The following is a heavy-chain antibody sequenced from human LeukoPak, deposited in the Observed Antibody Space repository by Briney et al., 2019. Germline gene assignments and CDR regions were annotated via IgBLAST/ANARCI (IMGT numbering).Heavy chain of an antibody. CDR1: GYTFTSYD. J-gene: IGHJ4*02. D-gene: IGHD3-22*01. CDR3: AREPLYYYDSSATGDY. V-gene: IGHV1-8*01. CDR2: MNPNSGNT. Sequence: ASVKVSCKASGYTFTSYDINWVRQATGQGLEWMGWMNPNSGNTGYAQKFQGRVTMTRNTSISTAYMELSSLRSEDTAVYYCAREPLYYYDSSATGDYWGQGTLVTVSS.